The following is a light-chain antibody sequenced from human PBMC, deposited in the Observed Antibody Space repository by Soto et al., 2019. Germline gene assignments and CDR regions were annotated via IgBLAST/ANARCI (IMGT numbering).Light chain of an antibody. J-gene: IGKJ5*01. V-gene: IGKV1-8*01. Sequence: AIRMTQSPSSLSASTGDTVTITCRASQDIGSVLAWYQQKPGTAPKVLISGASNLHGGVPSRFSGSGSRTDVTLTITHLQSEDFATYYCQHYLNYPITFGQGTRL. CDR1: QDIGSV. CDR2: GAS. CDR3: QHYLNYPIT.